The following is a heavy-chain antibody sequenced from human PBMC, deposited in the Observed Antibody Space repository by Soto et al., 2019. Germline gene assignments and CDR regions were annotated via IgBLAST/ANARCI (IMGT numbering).Heavy chain of an antibody. V-gene: IGHV3-9*01. CDR2: ISWNSGSI. D-gene: IGHD3-22*01. J-gene: IGHJ4*02. Sequence: PGGSLRLSCAASGFTFDDYAMHWVRHAPGKGLEWVSGISWNSGSIGYADSVKGRFTISRDNAKNSLYLQMNSLRAEDTALYYCAKGPRNYDSSGYLDYWGQGTLVTVSS. CDR1: GFTFDDYA. CDR3: AKGPRNYDSSGYLDY.